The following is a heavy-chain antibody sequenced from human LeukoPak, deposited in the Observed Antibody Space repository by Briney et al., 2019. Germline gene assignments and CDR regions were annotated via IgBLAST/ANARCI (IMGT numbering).Heavy chain of an antibody. D-gene: IGHD1-26*01. V-gene: IGHV3-11*01. Sequence: GGSLRLSCAASGFTFSDYYMSWIRQAPGKGLEWVSDISSSGSTIYYADSVKGRFTISRDNAKHSLYLQMNSLRAEDTAVYYCARESRGWELLPFGYWGKGTLVTVSS. CDR3: ARESRGWELLPFGY. J-gene: IGHJ4*02. CDR1: GFTFSDYY. CDR2: ISSSGSTI.